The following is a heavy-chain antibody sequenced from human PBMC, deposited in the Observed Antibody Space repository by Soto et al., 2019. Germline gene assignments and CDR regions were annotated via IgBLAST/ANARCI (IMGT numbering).Heavy chain of an antibody. CDR2: INPSGGST. Sequence: ASVKVSCKASGYTFTSYYMHWVRKAPGQGLEWMGIINPSGGSTSYAQKFQGRVTMTRNTSISTAYMELSSLRSEDTAVYYCARERTYFGDYWGQGTLVTVSS. D-gene: IGHD3-9*01. CDR1: GYTFTSYY. CDR3: ARERTYFGDY. J-gene: IGHJ4*02. V-gene: IGHV1-46*01.